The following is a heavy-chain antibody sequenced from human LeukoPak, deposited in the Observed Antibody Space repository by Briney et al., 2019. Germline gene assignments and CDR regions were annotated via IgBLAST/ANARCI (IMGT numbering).Heavy chain of an antibody. Sequence: GGSLRLSCATSGFAFSSYWMLWVRQVPGKGLVWVSRISCDGSTTTYADSVKGRFTISRDNTNNILYLQMNSLRAEDTAIYYCARSQFDYWGQGILVTVAS. J-gene: IGHJ4*02. CDR1: GFAFSSYW. CDR3: ARSQFDY. V-gene: IGHV3-74*01. CDR2: ISCDGSTT.